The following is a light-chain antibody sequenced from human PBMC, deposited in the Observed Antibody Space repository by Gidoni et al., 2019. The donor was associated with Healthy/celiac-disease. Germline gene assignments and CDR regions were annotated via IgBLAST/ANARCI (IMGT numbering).Light chain of an antibody. J-gene: IGKJ4*01. CDR2: AAS. V-gene: IGKV1-8*01. CDR3: QQYYSYPLT. Sequence: ALLITQSPSSPSASTGDRVTITCRASQGISSYLAWYQQKPGKAPKLLIYAASTLQSGVPSRFSGSGSGTDFTLTISCLQSEDFATYYCQQYYSYPLTFGGGTKVEIK. CDR1: QGISSY.